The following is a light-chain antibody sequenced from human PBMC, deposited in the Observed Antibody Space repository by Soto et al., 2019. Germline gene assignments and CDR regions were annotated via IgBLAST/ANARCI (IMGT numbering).Light chain of an antibody. Sequence: IVLTQSPGTLSLSPGERATLSCRASQSVSSYYLAWYQQKPGQAPRLLMFRTSTRATGFPARFSAGGSGTDFNLTISNLQSEDFAIYHCQQYNNWPRATFGGGTKVDIK. CDR1: QSVSSY. J-gene: IGKJ4*01. V-gene: IGKV3-15*01. CDR3: QQYNNWPRAT. CDR2: RTS.